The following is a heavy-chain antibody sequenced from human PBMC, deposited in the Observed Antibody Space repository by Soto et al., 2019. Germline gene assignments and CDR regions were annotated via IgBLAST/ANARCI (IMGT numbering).Heavy chain of an antibody. J-gene: IGHJ6*02. Sequence: QLQLLQSGGGVVQPGRSLRLSCVASGFTFSAFGMHWVRQAPGKGLEWVAVISADGRKTFYADSVKGRFTISRDSPHNALFLALSTLRGDDTAVYFCAKDRVSWDYYYGMDAWGQGTTVTVSS. CDR2: ISADGRKT. CDR1: GFTFSAFG. D-gene: IGHD3-10*01. V-gene: IGHV3-30*18. CDR3: AKDRVSWDYYYGMDA.